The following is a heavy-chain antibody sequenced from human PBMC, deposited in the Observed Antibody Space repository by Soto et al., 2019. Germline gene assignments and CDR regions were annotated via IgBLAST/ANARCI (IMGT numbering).Heavy chain of an antibody. CDR2: ISDDGSEK. Sequence: QVQLVESGGGVVQPGRSQSLSCAASGFTFSSYGMHWVRQAPGKGLEWLTRISDDGSEKKYSGSVKGRFTVTRDNSKNTLYLQMNSLRPDDTAVYYCAKESGYDFDQWGPGALVIVSS. J-gene: IGHJ5*02. D-gene: IGHD5-12*01. V-gene: IGHV3-30*18. CDR3: AKESGYDFDQ. CDR1: GFTFSSYG.